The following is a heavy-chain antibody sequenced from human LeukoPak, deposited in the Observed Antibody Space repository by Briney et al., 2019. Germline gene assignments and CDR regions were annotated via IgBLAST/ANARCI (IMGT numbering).Heavy chain of an antibody. Sequence: GGSLRLSCAASAFTFSSYSMDWVRQAPGKGLEWVSFISTSSSYIHYADSVKGRFTISRDNAKNSLYLQMNSLRAEDTAVYYCARTSDTSGRLYWYFDLWGRGTLVTVSS. J-gene: IGHJ2*01. CDR2: ISTSSSYI. V-gene: IGHV3-21*01. CDR1: AFTFSSYS. D-gene: IGHD3-22*01. CDR3: ARTSDTSGRLYWYFDL.